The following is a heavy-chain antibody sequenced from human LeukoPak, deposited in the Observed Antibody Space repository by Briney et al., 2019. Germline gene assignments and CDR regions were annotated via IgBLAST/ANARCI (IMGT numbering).Heavy chain of an antibody. D-gene: IGHD3-3*01. J-gene: IGHJ3*02. CDR3: AKGSGYSPDDAFDI. Sequence: PGGSLRLSCAASGFTFSNCWMHWVRQAPGKGLEWVSRIESDGSRTRYADSVKGRFTISRDNSKNTLYLQMNSLRAEDTAVYYCAKGSGYSPDDAFDIWGQGTMVTVSS. CDR1: GFTFSNCW. V-gene: IGHV3-74*01. CDR2: IESDGSRT.